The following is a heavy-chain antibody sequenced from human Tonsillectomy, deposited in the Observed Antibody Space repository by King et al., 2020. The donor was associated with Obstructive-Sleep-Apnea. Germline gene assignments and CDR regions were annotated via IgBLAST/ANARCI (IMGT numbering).Heavy chain of an antibody. V-gene: IGHV3-74*01. CDR1: GLTFSTYW. D-gene: IGHD3-16*02. CDR2: INSDGSST. J-gene: IGHJ6*02. Sequence: EVQLVESGGNLVQPGGSLRLSCAASGLTFSTYWMQWVRQAPGKGLVWVSRINSDGSSTSYADSVWGRFTISRDNAKNTLYLQMNSLRVEDTAVYYCARESLKHPYYYALDVWGQGTTVTVSS. CDR3: ARESLKHPYYYALDV.